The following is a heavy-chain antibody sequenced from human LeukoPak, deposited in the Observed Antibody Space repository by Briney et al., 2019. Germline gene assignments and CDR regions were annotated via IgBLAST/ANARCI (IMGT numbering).Heavy chain of an antibody. V-gene: IGHV1-18*01. Sequence: ASVKVSCKASGYSFTNYAINWVRQAPGQGLEWMGWISGYTGNTNYAQKFQGRVTMTANTSTNTASMELRSLRSDDTAVYYCARPANLYYASDAFDIWGQGTMVTVSS. J-gene: IGHJ3*02. CDR3: ARPANLYYASDAFDI. CDR2: ISGYTGNT. CDR1: GYSFTNYA. D-gene: IGHD3-16*01.